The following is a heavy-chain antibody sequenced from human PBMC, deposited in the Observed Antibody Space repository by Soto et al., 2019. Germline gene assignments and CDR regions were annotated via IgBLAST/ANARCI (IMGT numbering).Heavy chain of an antibody. D-gene: IGHD3-10*01. CDR3: AKEGSGSGIES. J-gene: IGHJ5*02. V-gene: IGHV3-30*18. CDR1: GFTFSSYG. Sequence: QVQLVESGGGVVQPGRSLRLSCAASGFTFSSYGMHWVRQAPGKGLEWVAGISYDGSNEYYPDSVKGRFTISRDNSKKTLYLQMNSLRAEDTAVFYCAKEGSGSGIESWGQGALVTVSS. CDR2: ISYDGSNE.